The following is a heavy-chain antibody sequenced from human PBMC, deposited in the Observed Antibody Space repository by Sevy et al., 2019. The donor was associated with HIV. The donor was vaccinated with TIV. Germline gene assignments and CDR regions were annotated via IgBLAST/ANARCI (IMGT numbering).Heavy chain of an antibody. CDR3: ARDESRRSGSYYRWRV. V-gene: IGHV3-21*01. CDR2: ISSSSSYI. D-gene: IGHD3-10*01. J-gene: IGHJ6*02. CDR1: GFTFSSYS. Sequence: GGSLRLSCAASGFTFSSYSMNWVRQAPGKGLEWVSSISSSSSYIYYADSVKGRFTISRDNAKNSLYLQMNSLRAEDTAVYYCARDESRRSGSYYRWRVWGQGTTVTVSS.